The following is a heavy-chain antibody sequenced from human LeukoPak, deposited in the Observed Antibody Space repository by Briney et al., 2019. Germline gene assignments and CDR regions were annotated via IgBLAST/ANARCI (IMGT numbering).Heavy chain of an antibody. CDR1: GFTFSSYA. CDR2: VSGSGGAT. J-gene: IGHJ4*02. D-gene: IGHD3-22*01. CDR3: AKLYDSSGYYTTEAFDS. Sequence: GGSLRLSCVASGFTFSSYAMTWVRQAPGKGLEWVSAVSGSGGATYYADSVKGRFTVSRDKSKNTLYLQMKGLRAEDTAIYYCAKLYDSSGYYTTEAFDSLGQGTLVTVSS. V-gene: IGHV3-23*01.